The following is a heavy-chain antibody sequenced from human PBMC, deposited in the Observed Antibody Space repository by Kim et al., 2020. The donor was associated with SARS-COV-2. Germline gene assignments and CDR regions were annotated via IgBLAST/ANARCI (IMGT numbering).Heavy chain of an antibody. Sequence: SETLSLTCAVYGGSFSGYYWSWIRQPPGKGLEWIGEINHSGSTNYNPSLKSRVTISVDTSKNQFSLKLSSVTAADTAVYYCARGKSIAARAGAVDYWGQG. CDR3: ARGKSIAARAGAVDY. V-gene: IGHV4-34*01. CDR2: INHSGST. CDR1: GGSFSGYY. J-gene: IGHJ4*02. D-gene: IGHD6-6*01.